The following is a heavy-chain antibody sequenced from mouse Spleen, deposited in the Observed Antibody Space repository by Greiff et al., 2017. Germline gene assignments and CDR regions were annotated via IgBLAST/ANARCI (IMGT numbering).Heavy chain of an antibody. D-gene: IGHD3-3*01. V-gene: IGHV14-4*01. CDR3: TTSARRPWFAY. CDR2: IDPENGDT. CDR1: GFNITDDY. Sequence: EVQLQQSGAELVRPGASVKLSCTASGFNITDDYMHWVKQRPEQGLEWIGWIDPENGDTEYASKFQGKATITADTSSNTAYLQLSSLTSEDTAVYYCTTSARRPWFAYWGQGTLVTVSA. J-gene: IGHJ3*01.